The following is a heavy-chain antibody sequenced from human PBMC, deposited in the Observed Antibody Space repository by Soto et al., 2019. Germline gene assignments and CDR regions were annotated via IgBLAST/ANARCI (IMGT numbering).Heavy chain of an antibody. CDR2: IIPIFGTL. Sequence: QVQLVQSGAEVKKPGSSVKVSCKASGGTFRSYGINWVRQAPGQGLEWMGGIIPIFGTLISAQKFQDRVTITADESTGTVYMELTNLRPEDTAVYYCAREGGGLGYCSRGTCNWDVDIWGRGTLVTVSS. CDR1: GGTFRSYG. J-gene: IGHJ2*01. V-gene: IGHV1-69*01. CDR3: AREGGGLGYCSRGTCNWDVDI. D-gene: IGHD2-15*01.